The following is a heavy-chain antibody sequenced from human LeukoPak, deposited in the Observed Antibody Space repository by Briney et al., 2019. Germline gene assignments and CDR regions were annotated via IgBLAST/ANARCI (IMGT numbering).Heavy chain of an antibody. J-gene: IGHJ6*03. Sequence: GGSLRLSCAASGFTFSSYWMSWVREAPGRGLEWVANIKQDGSEKYYVDSVKGRFTICRDNAKNSLYLRMNSLRAEDTAVYYCARDFGDYEFSPYYYYMDVWGKGTTLTISS. D-gene: IGHD4-17*01. V-gene: IGHV3-7*01. CDR3: ARDFGDYEFSPYYYYMDV. CDR2: IKQDGSEK. CDR1: GFTFSSYW.